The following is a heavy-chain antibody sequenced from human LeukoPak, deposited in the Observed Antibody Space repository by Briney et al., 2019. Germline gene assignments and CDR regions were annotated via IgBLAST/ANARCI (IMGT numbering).Heavy chain of an antibody. CDR2: IHSDGSS. D-gene: IGHD2-15*01. Sequence: GGSLRLSCAASGFTGSNNYMSWVRQAPGKGLEWVSIIHSDGSSFYPDSVKGRFTISRDNSKTTLYLQMNSLRAEDTAVYYCARVVVVAGTGWDYFDYWGQGTLVTVSP. J-gene: IGHJ4*02. CDR3: ARVVVVAGTGWDYFDY. CDR1: GFTGSNNY. V-gene: IGHV3-53*01.